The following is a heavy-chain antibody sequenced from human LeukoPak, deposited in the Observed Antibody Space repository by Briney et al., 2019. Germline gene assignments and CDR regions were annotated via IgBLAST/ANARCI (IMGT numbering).Heavy chain of an antibody. V-gene: IGHV3-21*01. J-gene: IGHJ3*02. CDR1: GFSFSRYS. CDR2: ISSSSSHK. D-gene: IGHD4-23*01. Sequence: GGSLRLSCAASGFSFSRYSMNWVRQAPGKGLEWVSSISSSSSHKYYADSVKGRFTISRDNAKNSLYLQMNSLRVEDTAVYYCAKETTVADAFGIWGQGTMVTVSS. CDR3: AKETTVADAFGI.